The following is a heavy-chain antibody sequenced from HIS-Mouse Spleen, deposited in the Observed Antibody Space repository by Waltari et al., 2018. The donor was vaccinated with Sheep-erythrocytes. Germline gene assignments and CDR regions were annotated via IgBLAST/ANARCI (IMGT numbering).Heavy chain of an antibody. CDR1: GGTFSSYA. CDR3: AQTGATTPHFDY. V-gene: IGHV1-69*04. CDR2: IIAILGIA. J-gene: IGHJ4*02. Sequence: QVQLVQSGAEVKKPGSSVKVSCKASGGTFSSYAISWVRQAPGQGLEWMGRIIAILGIANYAQKFQGRVTITADKSTSTAYMELSSLRSEDTAVYYCAQTGATTPHFDYWGQGTLVTVSS. D-gene: IGHD1-26*01.